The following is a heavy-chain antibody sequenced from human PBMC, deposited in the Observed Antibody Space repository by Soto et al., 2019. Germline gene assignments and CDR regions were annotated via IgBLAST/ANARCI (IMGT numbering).Heavy chain of an antibody. CDR2: IYYSGST. J-gene: IGHJ4*02. V-gene: IGHV4-31*03. D-gene: IGHD4-17*01. CDR1: GGSINSGGYY. CDR3: ARTGYGDYDLGY. Sequence: QVHLQESGPGLVKPSQTLSLTCTVSGGSINSGGYYWSWIRQHPGKGLEWIGYIYYSGSTYYNPSLKSRVTISVDTSKNQFSLKLSSVTAADTTVYYSARTGYGDYDLGYWGQGTLVTVSS.